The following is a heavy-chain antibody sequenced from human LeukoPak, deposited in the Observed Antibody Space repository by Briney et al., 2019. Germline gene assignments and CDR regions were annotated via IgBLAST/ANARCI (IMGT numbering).Heavy chain of an antibody. D-gene: IGHD2-21*02. V-gene: IGHV1-18*01. J-gene: IGHJ3*02. CDR1: GYTFTSYG. Sequence: ASVKVSCKASGYTFTSYGISWVRQAPGQGLEWMGWISAYNGNTNYAQKLQGRVTMTTDTSTSTAYMELRSLRSDDTAVYYCARASSYCGGDCYPLGAFDIWGQGTMVTVSS. CDR2: ISAYNGNT. CDR3: ARASSYCGGDCYPLGAFDI.